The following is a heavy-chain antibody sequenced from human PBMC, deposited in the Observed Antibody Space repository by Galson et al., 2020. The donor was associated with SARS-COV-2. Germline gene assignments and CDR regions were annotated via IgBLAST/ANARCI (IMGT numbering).Heavy chain of an antibody. D-gene: IGHD3-16*01. CDR1: GFTFSTYG. J-gene: IGHJ3*01. Sequence: QLGESLKISCEASGFTFSTYGMHWVRQAPGKGLEWVAFIPYDGSIKYYTDSVKGRFSISRDNSRNTLHLQMSSLRADDAAVYYCAKEGDQLGGSTFDLWGQGTMVTVSS. CDR3: AKEGDQLGGSTFDL. V-gene: IGHV3-30*02. CDR2: IPYDGSIK.